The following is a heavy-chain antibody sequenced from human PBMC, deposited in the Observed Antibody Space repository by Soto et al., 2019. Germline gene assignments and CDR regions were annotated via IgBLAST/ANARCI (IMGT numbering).Heavy chain of an antibody. V-gene: IGHV3-30-3*01. CDR2: ISYDGSNK. Sequence: GGSLRLSCAASGFTFSSYAMHWVRQAPGKGLEWVAVISYDGSNKYYADSVKGRFTISRDNSKNTLYLQMNSLRAEDTAVYYCARRSSDSYCTNGVCNLDYWGQGTLVTVSS. D-gene: IGHD2-8*01. CDR3: ARRSSDSYCTNGVCNLDY. CDR1: GFTFSSYA. J-gene: IGHJ4*02.